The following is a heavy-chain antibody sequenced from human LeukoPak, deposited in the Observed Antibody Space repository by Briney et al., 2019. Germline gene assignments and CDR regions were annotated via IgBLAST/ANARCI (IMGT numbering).Heavy chain of an antibody. CDR2: IKEDGSDK. J-gene: IGHJ4*02. D-gene: IGHD4-23*01. CDR1: GFTFSDFW. V-gene: IGHV3-7*01. Sequence: GGSLRLSCAASGFTFSDFWMTWVRQAPGKGLESVAYIKEDGSDKYYEDSVRGRFTISRDNAKSSLALQMRGLRVEDTAVYYCARPRRGNSGDFFDLWGPGNLVTVSS. CDR3: ARPRRGNSGDFFDL.